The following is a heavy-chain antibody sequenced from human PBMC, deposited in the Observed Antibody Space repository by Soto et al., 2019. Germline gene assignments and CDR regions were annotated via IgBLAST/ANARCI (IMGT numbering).Heavy chain of an antibody. CDR2: IYHSVST. D-gene: IGHD3-10*01. V-gene: IGHV4-30-2*01. J-gene: IGHJ5*02. CDR3: ARRGELHNWFDP. Sequence: QLQLQESGSGLVKPSQTLSLTCAVSGGSISRGGYSWSWIRQPPGKGLEWIGYIYHSVSTYYNPSLMSRVTISVDRSKNQFSLKLSSVTAADTAVYYCARRGELHNWFDPWGQGTLVTVSS. CDR1: GGSISRGGYS.